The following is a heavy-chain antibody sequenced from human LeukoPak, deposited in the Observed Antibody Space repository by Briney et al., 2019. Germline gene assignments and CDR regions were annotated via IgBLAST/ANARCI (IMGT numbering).Heavy chain of an antibody. Sequence: SETLSLTCTVSGGSISSSSYCWGWIRQPPGKGLECIGNFYYSGSTYYNPSLKSRVTISVHTSKNQFSLKLSSVTAADTAVYYCARMDSYGYVNYWGQGTLVTVSS. J-gene: IGHJ4*02. D-gene: IGHD5-18*01. CDR1: GGSISSSSYC. V-gene: IGHV4-39*01. CDR3: ARMDSYGYVNY. CDR2: FYYSGST.